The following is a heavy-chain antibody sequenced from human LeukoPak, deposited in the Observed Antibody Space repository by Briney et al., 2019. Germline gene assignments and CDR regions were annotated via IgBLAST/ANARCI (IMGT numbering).Heavy chain of an antibody. CDR2: ISESGSGT. D-gene: IGHD3-10*01. CDR3: ARDGHSSGSFDY. CDR1: GLTFSGYA. Sequence: GGSLRLSCAVSGLTFSGYAMSWVRQAPGKGLEWVSAISESGSGTYYADSVKGRFTISRDNSKGTLSLQMNSLRPEDTAVYYCARDGHSSGSFDYWGQGTLVTVSS. J-gene: IGHJ4*02. V-gene: IGHV3-23*01.